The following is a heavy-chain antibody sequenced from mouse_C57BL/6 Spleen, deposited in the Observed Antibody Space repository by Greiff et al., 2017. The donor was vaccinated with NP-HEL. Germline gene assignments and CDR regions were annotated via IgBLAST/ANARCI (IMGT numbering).Heavy chain of an antibody. V-gene: IGHV1-62-2*01. CDR2: FYPGSGSI. CDR3: ARHEDNYYGSSPAWFAY. J-gene: IGHJ3*01. CDR1: GYTFTEYT. D-gene: IGHD1-1*01. Sequence: VQLQQSGAELVKPGASVKLSCKASGYTFTEYTIHWVKQRSGQGLEWIGWFYPGSGSIKYNEKFKDKATLTADKSSSTVYMELSRLTSEDSAVYFGARHEDNYYGSSPAWFAYWGQGTLVTVSA.